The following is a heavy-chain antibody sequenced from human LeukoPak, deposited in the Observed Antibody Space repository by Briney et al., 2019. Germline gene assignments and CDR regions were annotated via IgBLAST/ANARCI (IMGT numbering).Heavy chain of an antibody. J-gene: IGHJ4*02. CDR2: VSYDASNK. Sequence: GRSLRLSCAASGFAFSNYGMHWVRQAPGKGLEWVAVVSYDASNKYYADSVKGRFTISRDNSKNTLYLQMNSLGAEDMAVYYCAKGIGGVIWFYFVYWGQGTLVTVSS. CDR3: AKGIGGVIWFYFVY. CDR1: GFAFSNYG. V-gene: IGHV3-30*18. D-gene: IGHD3-16*02.